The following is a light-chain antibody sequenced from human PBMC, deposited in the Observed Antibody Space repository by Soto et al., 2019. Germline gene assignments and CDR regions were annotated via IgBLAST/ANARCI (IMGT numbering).Light chain of an antibody. CDR1: QDISNY. J-gene: IGKJ5*01. CDR3: QQYDYLPIT. V-gene: IGKV1-33*01. Sequence: DIHLTQTTSSLSASVADRVTITCQASQDISNYLNWYQQKPGKAPKLLIYDASNLDIGVPSRFSGSGSGTHFTFTISSLQPEDFATYYCQQYDYLPITFGQGTRLEI. CDR2: DAS.